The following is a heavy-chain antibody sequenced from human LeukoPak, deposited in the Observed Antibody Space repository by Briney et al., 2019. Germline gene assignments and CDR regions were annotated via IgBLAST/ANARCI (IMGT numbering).Heavy chain of an antibody. CDR1: GGSISNHY. CDR3: ARGYSSSWFDY. D-gene: IGHD6-13*01. CDR2: IYYSGST. V-gene: IGHV4-59*11. J-gene: IGHJ4*02. Sequence: SETLSLTGTVSGGSISNHYWSWIRQPPVKGLEWIGYIYYSGSTNYNPSLRSRVTISVDTSKNQFSLKLSSVTAADTAVYYCARGYSSSWFDYWGQGTLVTVSS.